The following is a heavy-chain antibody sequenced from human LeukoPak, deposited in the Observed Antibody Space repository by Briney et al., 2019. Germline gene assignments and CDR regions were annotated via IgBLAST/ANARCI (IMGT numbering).Heavy chain of an antibody. J-gene: IGHJ6*02. CDR1: GYTFTGYY. D-gene: IGHD3-10*01. CDR3: ARDQAVYYGSGSYSQPYGMDV. Sequence: ASVKVSYKASGYTFTGYYMHWVRKAPGQGLEWMGWINPYTGGTNYAQKFQGRVTMTRDTSISTAYMELSRLRSDDTAVYYCARDQAVYYGSGSYSQPYGMDVWGQGTTVTVSS. V-gene: IGHV1-2*02. CDR2: INPYTGGT.